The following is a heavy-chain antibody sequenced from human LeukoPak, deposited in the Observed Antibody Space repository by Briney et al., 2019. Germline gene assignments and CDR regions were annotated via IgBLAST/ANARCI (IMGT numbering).Heavy chain of an antibody. CDR3: AKGMYSSGWLFDY. CDR1: GFTFTSYA. Sequence: GGSPRLSCAASGFTFTSYAMSWVRQAPGKGLEWVSVISGDGGSTYYADSVKGRFTISRDNSKNTLYLQMNSLRAEDTAVYYCAKGMYSSGWLFDYWGQGTLVTVSS. D-gene: IGHD6-19*01. CDR2: ISGDGGST. J-gene: IGHJ4*02. V-gene: IGHV3-23*01.